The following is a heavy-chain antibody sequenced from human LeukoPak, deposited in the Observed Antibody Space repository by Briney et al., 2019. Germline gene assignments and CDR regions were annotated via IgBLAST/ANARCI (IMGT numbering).Heavy chain of an antibody. CDR3: ARDLVAAGDFAM. J-gene: IGHJ4*02. CDR2: IYTSGNT. CDR1: GASFISYY. D-gene: IGHD1-26*01. Sequence: SGTLSLTCPVSGASFISYYWPWIRQPAGRGLEWIGRIYTSGNTNYNPSLKSRVTMSVDTSKNQFSLKLTSVTAADTAVYYCARDLVAAGDFAMWGREPRVPVPS. V-gene: IGHV4-4*07.